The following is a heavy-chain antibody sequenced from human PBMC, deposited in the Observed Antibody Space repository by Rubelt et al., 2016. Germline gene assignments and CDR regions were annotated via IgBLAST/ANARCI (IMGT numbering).Heavy chain of an antibody. CDR3: ASGSSEWLMDAFDI. Sequence: QVQLQQWGAGLLKPSETLSLTCAVYGGSFSGYYWSWIRQPPGKGLEWIGEINHSGSTNYNPSLKSRVTISVETSKNQFYLKLSSVTAADTAVYYCASGSSEWLMDAFDIWGQGTMVTVSS. D-gene: IGHD6-19*01. V-gene: IGHV4-34*01. CDR1: GGSFSGYY. J-gene: IGHJ3*02. CDR2: INHSGST.